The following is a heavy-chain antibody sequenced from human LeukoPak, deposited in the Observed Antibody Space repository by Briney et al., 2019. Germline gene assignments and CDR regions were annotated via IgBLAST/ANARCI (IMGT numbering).Heavy chain of an antibody. CDR1: GFTFSSYG. CDR2: ISYDGSNK. D-gene: IGHD6-13*01. Sequence: GGSLRLSCAASGFTFSSYGMHWVRQAPGKGLEWVAVISYDGSNKYYADSVKGRFTISRDNSKNTLYLQMNSLRAEDTAVYYCARVKGYFDYWGQGTLVTVSS. V-gene: IGHV3-30*03. J-gene: IGHJ4*02. CDR3: ARVKGYFDY.